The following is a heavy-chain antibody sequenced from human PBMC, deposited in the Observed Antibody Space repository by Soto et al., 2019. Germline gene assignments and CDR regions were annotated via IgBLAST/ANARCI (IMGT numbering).Heavy chain of an antibody. Sequence: PSETLSLTCTVSGGSISSYYWSWIRQPPGKGLEWIGYIYYSGSTNYNPSLKSRVTISVDTSKNQFSLKLSSVTAADTAVYYCARVDKITGTTVLWFDPWGQGTLVTVSS. CDR3: ARVDKITGTTVLWFDP. CDR1: GGSISSYY. J-gene: IGHJ5*02. V-gene: IGHV4-59*12. CDR2: IYYSGST. D-gene: IGHD1-7*01.